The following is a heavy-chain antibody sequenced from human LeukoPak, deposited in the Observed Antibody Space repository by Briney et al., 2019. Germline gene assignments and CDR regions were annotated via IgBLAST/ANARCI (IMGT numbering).Heavy chain of an antibody. V-gene: IGHV1-2*02. J-gene: IGHJ5*02. CDR2: INPNSGGT. D-gene: IGHD2-15*01. Sequence: GASVKVSCKASGYTFTRYYMHWVRQAPGQGREWRGWINPNSGGTNYAQKFQGRVTMTRDTSISTAYMELSRLRSDDTAVYYCAREGSGYCSGGSCYDGANWFDPWGQGTLVTVSS. CDR3: AREGSGYCSGGSCYDGANWFDP. CDR1: GYTFTRYY.